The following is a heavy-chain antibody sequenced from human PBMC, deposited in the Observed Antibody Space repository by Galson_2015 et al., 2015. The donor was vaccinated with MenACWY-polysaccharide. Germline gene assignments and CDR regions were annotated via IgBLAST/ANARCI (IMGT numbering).Heavy chain of an antibody. V-gene: IGHV4-4*07. Sequence: ATLSFTCSVSGGSITSWGHSWIRPSAGTGLEWIGRVCSPGNTKYNPSLEGRVTMSLDTSKNKISLHLKSLTAADTAVFCCATGAGDFEHWGQGTRVTVSS. CDR2: VCSPGNT. CDR1: GGSITSWG. CDR3: ATGAGDFEH. J-gene: IGHJ4*02. D-gene: IGHD4/OR15-4a*01.